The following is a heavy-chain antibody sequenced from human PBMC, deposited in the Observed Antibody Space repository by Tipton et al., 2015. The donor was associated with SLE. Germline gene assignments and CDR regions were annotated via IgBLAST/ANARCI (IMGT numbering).Heavy chain of an antibody. CDR3: ARTSAFRNWFDP. Sequence: TLSLTCTVSGGSISSGDYYWSWIRQPPGKGLEWIGYIYYSGSTYYNPSLKSRVTISVDTSKNQFSLRLRSVTAADTAVYYCARTSAFRNWFDPWGQGTLVTVSS. CDR2: IYYSGST. J-gene: IGHJ5*02. V-gene: IGHV4-30-4*01. CDR1: GGSISSGDYY. D-gene: IGHD2/OR15-2a*01.